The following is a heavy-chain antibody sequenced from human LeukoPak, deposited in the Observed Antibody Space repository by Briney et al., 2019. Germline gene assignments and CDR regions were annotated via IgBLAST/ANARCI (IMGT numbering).Heavy chain of an antibody. CDR2: MYLSGST. D-gene: IGHD3-22*01. CDR1: GDSINSPDL. V-gene: IGHV4-4*02. Sequence: SETLSLTCTVSGDSINSPDLWSWVRQPPGKGLEWIGEMYLSGSTHSNPSVKSRVTISIDKSKNQFFLNLSSVTAADTAVYYCAGLVGRYSSGLYYYYFDYWGQGTLVTVSS. CDR3: AGLVGRYSSGLYYYYFDY. J-gene: IGHJ4*02.